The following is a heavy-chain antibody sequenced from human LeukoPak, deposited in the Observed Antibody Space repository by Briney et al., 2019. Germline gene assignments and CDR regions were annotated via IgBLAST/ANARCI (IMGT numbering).Heavy chain of an antibody. V-gene: IGHV1-69*04. J-gene: IGHJ6*02. CDR2: IIPILGIA. CDR1: GGTFSSYA. Sequence: SVKVSCKASGGTFSSYAISWVRQAPGQGLEWMGRIIPILGIANYAQKFQGRVTITADKSTSTAYMELSSPRSEDTAVYYCARVRYGDFSYYYYYGMDVWGQGTTVTVSS. CDR3: ARVRYGDFSYYYYYGMDV. D-gene: IGHD4-17*01.